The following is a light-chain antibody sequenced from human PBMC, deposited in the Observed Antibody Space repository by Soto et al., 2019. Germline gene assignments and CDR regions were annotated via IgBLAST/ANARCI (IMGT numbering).Light chain of an antibody. V-gene: IGLV2-8*01. Sequence: QSALTQPPSASGSPGQSVTISCTGTSSDVGGYNYVSWYQQHPGEAPKLMIYEVTKRPSGVPDRFSGSKSGSTASLTVSGLQAEDEADYYCSSYGGNNNLLFDGGTKVTVL. J-gene: IGLJ2*01. CDR1: SSDVGGYNY. CDR3: SSYGGNNNLL. CDR2: EVT.